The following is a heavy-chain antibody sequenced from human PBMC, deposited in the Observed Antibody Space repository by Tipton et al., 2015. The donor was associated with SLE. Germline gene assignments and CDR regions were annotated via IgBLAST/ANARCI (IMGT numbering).Heavy chain of an antibody. V-gene: IGHV3-23*01. CDR2: ISGGSGCIT. CDR1: GLTFSSYA. J-gene: IGHJ4*02. Sequence: SLRLSCAASGLTFSSYAMTWVRQAPGKGLEWVSSISGGSGCITYYEDSVQGRFTISRDNSKNTLYLQINSLRAEDTAIDYCSSLRRGVPEAIRSSYADYWGQGSLVTVSS. D-gene: IGHD2-2*01. CDR3: SSLRRGVPEAIRSSYADY.